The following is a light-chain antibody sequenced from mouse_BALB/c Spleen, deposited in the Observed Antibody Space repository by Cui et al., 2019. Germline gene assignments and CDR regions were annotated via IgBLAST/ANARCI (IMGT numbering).Light chain of an antibody. V-gene: IGKV4-80*01. Sequence: QIVLTQPPAIMSASLGEEITLTCSASASVSNMHCDQQKSGASPKLLIYSTSNLAFGVPSRFSGRWFGNFYSLTISSLEAEDAAGYYCQQWSSYPWTFGGGTKLEIK. J-gene: IGKJ1*01. CDR3: QQWSSYPWT. CDR2: STS. CDR1: ASVSN.